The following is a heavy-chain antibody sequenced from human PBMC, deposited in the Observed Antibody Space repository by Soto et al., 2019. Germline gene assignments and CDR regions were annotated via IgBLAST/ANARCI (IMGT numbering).Heavy chain of an antibody. Sequence: SETLSLTCTVSGGSISSSSYYWGWIRQPPGKGLEWIGSIYYSGSTYYNPSLKSRVTISVDTSKNQFSLKLSSVTAADTAVYYCARLGWQWLVYGWGQGTMVTVSS. CDR3: ARLGWQWLVYG. CDR2: IYYSGST. V-gene: IGHV4-39*01. D-gene: IGHD6-19*01. J-gene: IGHJ3*01. CDR1: GGSISSSSYY.